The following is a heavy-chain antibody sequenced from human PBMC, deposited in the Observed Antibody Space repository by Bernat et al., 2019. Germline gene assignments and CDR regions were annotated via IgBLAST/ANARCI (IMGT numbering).Heavy chain of an antibody. Sequence: EVQLLESGGGLVQPGGSLRLSCAASGFTFSSYAMSWVRQAPGKGLEWVSAISGSGGSTYYAESVKGRFTISRDNSKNTLYLQMNSLRAEDTAVYYCAKCPIRPTEFDYWGQGTLVTVSS. CDR2: ISGSGGST. CDR3: AKCPIRPTEFDY. CDR1: GFTFSSYA. V-gene: IGHV3-23*01. J-gene: IGHJ4*02.